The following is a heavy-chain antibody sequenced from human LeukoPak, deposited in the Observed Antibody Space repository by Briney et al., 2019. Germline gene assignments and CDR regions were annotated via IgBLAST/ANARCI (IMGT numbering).Heavy chain of an antibody. CDR2: IYYSGST. V-gene: IGHV4-39*01. J-gene: IGHJ4*02. D-gene: IGHD6-6*01. CDR3: ARHRGSSSNFDY. Sequence: SETLSLTCTVSGGSISSSNYYWDWIRQPPGKGLEWIGSIYYSGSTYYNPSLKSRVTISVDTSKNQFSLKLSSVTAADTAVYYCARHRGSSSNFDYWGQGALITVPS. CDR1: GGSISSSNYY.